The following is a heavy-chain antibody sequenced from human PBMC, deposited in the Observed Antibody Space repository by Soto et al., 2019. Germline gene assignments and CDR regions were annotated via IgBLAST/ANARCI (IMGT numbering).Heavy chain of an antibody. J-gene: IGHJ2*01. CDR3: AVVRDSSVSWDWYFDL. CDR2: IYYSGST. D-gene: IGHD3-22*01. CDR1: GGSISSGDYY. Sequence: QVQLQESGPGLVKPSQTLSLTCTVSGGSISSGDYYWSWIRQPPGKGLEWIEYIYYSGSTYYNPSLKSRVTIAVDTSKNQCSLKLSSVTAADTAVYYCAVVRDSSVSWDWYFDLWGRGTLVTVSS. V-gene: IGHV4-30-4*01.